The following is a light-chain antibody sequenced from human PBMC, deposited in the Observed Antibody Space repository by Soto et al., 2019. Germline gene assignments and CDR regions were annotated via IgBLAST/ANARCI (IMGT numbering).Light chain of an antibody. CDR2: EVV. J-gene: IGLJ3*02. CDR3: CSYAGGSTWV. CDR1: KSDIGVYDF. V-gene: IGLV2-8*01. Sequence: QSVLTQPPSASGSPGQSVTISCTGTKSDIGVYDFVSWYQHHPGKAPRLIIYEVVQRPSGVPDRFSGSKSGNTASLTVSGLQAADEADYYCCSYAGGSTWVFGGGTKVTVL.